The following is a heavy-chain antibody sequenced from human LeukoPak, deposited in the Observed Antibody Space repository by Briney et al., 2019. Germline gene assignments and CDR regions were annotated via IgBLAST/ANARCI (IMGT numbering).Heavy chain of an antibody. V-gene: IGHV3-30*02. CDR2: IRYDGSNK. J-gene: IGHJ4*02. D-gene: IGHD3-9*01. CDR1: GFTFSSYW. Sequence: GGSLRLSCAASGFTFSSYWMHWVRQAPGKGLEWVAFIRYDGSNKYYADSVKGRFTISRDNSKNTLYLQMNSLRAEDTAVYYCAKGLKGVLRYFDWLLGAFGYWGQGTLVTVSS. CDR3: AKGLKGVLRYFDWLLGAFGY.